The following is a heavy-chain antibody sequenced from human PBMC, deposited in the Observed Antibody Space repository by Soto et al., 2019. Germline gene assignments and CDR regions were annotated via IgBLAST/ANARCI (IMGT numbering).Heavy chain of an antibody. V-gene: IGHV3-15*01. CDR1: AFTSGSSFRDFW. CDR3: TTDCLGLCLFRMEWLRRDY. CDR2: IKSKTDGGTT. D-gene: IGHD3-3*01. J-gene: IGHJ4*02. Sequence: PGGSLRLSCAASAFTSGSSFRDFWMTWVRQAPGKGLEWVGRIKSKTDGGTTDYAAPVKGRFTISRDDSKNTLYLQMNSLKTEDTAVYYCTTDCLGLCLFRMEWLRRDYWGQGTLVTVSS.